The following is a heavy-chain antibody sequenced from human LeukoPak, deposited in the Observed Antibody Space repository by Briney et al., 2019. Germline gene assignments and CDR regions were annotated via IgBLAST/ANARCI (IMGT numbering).Heavy chain of an antibody. J-gene: IGHJ4*02. CDR1: GLTFSSYA. Sequence: GGSLRLSCAASGLTFSSYAMHWVRQAPGKGLEWVAVISYDGSNKYYADSVKGRFTISRDNSKNTLYLQMNSLRAEDTAVYYCARGTKRFLEWSPLVYWGQGTLVTVSS. CDR3: ARGTKRFLEWSPLVY. D-gene: IGHD3-3*01. CDR2: ISYDGSNK. V-gene: IGHV3-30-3*01.